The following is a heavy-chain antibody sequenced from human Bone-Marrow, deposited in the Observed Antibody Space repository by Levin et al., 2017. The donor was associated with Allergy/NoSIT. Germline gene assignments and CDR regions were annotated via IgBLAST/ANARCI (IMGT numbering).Heavy chain of an antibody. CDR2: IWYDGRSQ. CDR1: GFTFSSYG. V-gene: IGHV3-33*08. CDR3: ARDRGALYESSGYYLGY. D-gene: IGHD3-22*01. Sequence: QPGGSLRLSCAASGFTFSSYGMHWVRQAPGKGLEWVAVIWYDGRSQYYADSVKGRFTIARDNSKKTLYLQMNSLRAEDTAVYYCARDRGALYESSGYYLGYWGQGTLVTVSS. J-gene: IGHJ4*02.